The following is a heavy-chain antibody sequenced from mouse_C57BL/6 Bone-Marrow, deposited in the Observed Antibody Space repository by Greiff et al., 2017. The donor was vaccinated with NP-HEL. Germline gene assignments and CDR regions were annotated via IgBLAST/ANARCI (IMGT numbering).Heavy chain of an antibody. CDR2: IRNNANGYTT. D-gene: IGHD1-1*01. CDR1: GFTFTDYY. J-gene: IGHJ1*03. CDR3: SRYSGSSYSWYMDV. Sequence: EVHLVESGGGLVQPGGSLSLSCAASGFTFTDYYMSWVRQPPGQALEWLGFIRNNANGYTTEYSASVKGRFTISRANSTSILYLQMHALRAADSATCDSSRYSGSSYSWYMDVWGTGTSVTVSS. V-gene: IGHV7-3*01.